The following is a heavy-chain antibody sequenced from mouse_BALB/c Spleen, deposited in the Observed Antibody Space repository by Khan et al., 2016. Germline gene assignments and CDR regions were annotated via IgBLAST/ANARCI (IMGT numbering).Heavy chain of an antibody. CDR1: GYSITSDYA. CDR2: IGYSGST. CDR3: ARNLHYFGSSYWYFDV. D-gene: IGHD1-1*01. V-gene: IGHV3-2*02. Sequence: QLEESGPGLVKPSQSLSLTCTVTGYSITSDYAWNWFRQFPGNKLEWMGYIGYSGSTSYNPSLKSRISITRDTSRNQFFLQLNSVTTEDTSTXYCARNLHYFGSSYWYFDVWGAGTTVTVSS. J-gene: IGHJ1*01.